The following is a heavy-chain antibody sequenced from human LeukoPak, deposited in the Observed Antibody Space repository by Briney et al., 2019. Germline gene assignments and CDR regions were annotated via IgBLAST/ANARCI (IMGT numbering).Heavy chain of an antibody. D-gene: IGHD6-19*01. J-gene: IGHJ4*02. Sequence: ASVKVSCKASGGTFSSYAISWVRQAPGQGLEWMGGIIPIFGTANYAQKFQGRVTITADESTGTAYMELSSLRSEDTAVYYCARERSSGWSFDYWGQGTLVTVSS. CDR3: ARERSSGWSFDY. CDR2: IIPIFGTA. V-gene: IGHV1-69*13. CDR1: GGTFSSYA.